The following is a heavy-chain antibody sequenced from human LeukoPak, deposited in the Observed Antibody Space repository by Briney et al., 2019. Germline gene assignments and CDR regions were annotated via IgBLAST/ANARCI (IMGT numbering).Heavy chain of an antibody. CDR1: GFTFSSYS. D-gene: IGHD5-12*01. Sequence: GGSLRLSCAASGFTFSSYSMNWVRQAPGKGLEGVSYISSSSSTIYYADSVKGRFTSSRDNAKNSLYLQMNSLRAEDTAVYYCARVKWPYGFAPWGQGTLVTVSS. CDR2: ISSSSSTI. J-gene: IGHJ5*02. V-gene: IGHV3-48*01. CDR3: ARVKWPYGFAP.